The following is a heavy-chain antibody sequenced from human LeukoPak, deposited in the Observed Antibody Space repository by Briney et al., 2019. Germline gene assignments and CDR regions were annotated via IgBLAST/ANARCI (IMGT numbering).Heavy chain of an antibody. Sequence: GGSLRLSCAASEFMFSNFAMSWVRQAPGKGLEWVSTIYYSGGNTYSADSVKGRFTLSRDNAKNTLYLQMNSLRAEDTAVYYCAKELYSSGWYDYWGQGTLVSVSS. CDR3: AKELYSSGWYDY. J-gene: IGHJ4*02. V-gene: IGHV3-23*01. CDR1: EFMFSNFA. CDR2: IYYSGGNT. D-gene: IGHD6-19*01.